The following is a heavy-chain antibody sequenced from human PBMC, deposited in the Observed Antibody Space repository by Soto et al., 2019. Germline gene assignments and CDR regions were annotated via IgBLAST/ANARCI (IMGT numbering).Heavy chain of an antibody. Sequence: QVQLVQSGAEVKKPGASVKVSCKASGYTFTSYDINWVRQATGQGLEWMGWMNPNSGNTGYAQKFQGRVTMPRNTSISTAYMELSSLRSEDTAVYYCARGAGWFGDAWGVDWFDPWGQGTLVTVSS. CDR3: ARGAGWFGDAWGVDWFDP. D-gene: IGHD3-10*01. J-gene: IGHJ5*02. CDR2: MNPNSGNT. V-gene: IGHV1-8*01. CDR1: GYTFTSYD.